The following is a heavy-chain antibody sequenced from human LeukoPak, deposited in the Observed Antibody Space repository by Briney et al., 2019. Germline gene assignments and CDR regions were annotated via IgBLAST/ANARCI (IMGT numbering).Heavy chain of an antibody. CDR2: ISGSGGTT. CDR1: GFTFSSYA. Sequence: PGGSLRLSCAASGFTFSSYAMSWVRQAPGKGLEWVSAISGSGGTTYYADSVRGRLTISRDNSKNTLYLQMNSLRAEDTAVYYCAKDGRGGLTPFDPWGQGTLVTVSS. V-gene: IGHV3-23*01. D-gene: IGHD3-9*01. CDR3: AKDGRGGLTPFDP. J-gene: IGHJ5*02.